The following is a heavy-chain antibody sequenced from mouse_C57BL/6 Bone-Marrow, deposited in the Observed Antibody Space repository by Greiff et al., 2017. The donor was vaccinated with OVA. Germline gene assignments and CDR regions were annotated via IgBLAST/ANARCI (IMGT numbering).Heavy chain of an antibody. CDR1: GFTFSSYA. D-gene: IGHD2-2*01. V-gene: IGHV5-4*01. J-gene: IGHJ2*01. Sequence: EVNLVESGGGLVKPGGSLKLSCAASGFTFSSYAMSWVRQTPEKRLEWVATISDGGSYTYYPDTVKGRFTISRDNAKNNLYLQMSHLKSEDTAMYYCAREGMVTNYFDYWGQGTTLTVSS. CDR3: AREGMVTNYFDY. CDR2: ISDGGSYT.